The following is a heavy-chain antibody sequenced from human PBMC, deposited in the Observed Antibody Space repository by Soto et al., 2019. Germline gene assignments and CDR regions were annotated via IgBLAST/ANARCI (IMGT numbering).Heavy chain of an antibody. D-gene: IGHD3-10*01. J-gene: IGHJ4*02. V-gene: IGHV1-69*01. CDR2: IIPIFGTA. CDR3: ARGQYYYGSGSYYTPFDY. Sequence: QVQLVQSGAEVKKPGSSVKVSCKASGGTFSSYAISWVRQAPGQGLEWMGGIIPIFGTANYAQKFQGRVTITADESTSPAYMELSSLRSEDTAVYYCARGQYYYGSGSYYTPFDYWGQGTLVTVSS. CDR1: GGTFSSYA.